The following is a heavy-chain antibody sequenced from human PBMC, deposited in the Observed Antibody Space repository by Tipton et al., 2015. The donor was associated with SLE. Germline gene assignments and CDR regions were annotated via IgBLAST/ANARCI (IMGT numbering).Heavy chain of an antibody. CDR3: ARYGIRGGKDI. CDR1: GGSISTYY. V-gene: IGHV4-59*01. Sequence: TLSLTCTVSGGSISTYYWSWIRQPPGKGLEWIGHIYYSGSTNYNPSLKSRVTISVDTSKNQFSLKLSSVTAADTAVYYCARYGIRGGKDIWGQGTMVTVSS. CDR2: IYYSGST. D-gene: IGHD5-18*01. J-gene: IGHJ3*02.